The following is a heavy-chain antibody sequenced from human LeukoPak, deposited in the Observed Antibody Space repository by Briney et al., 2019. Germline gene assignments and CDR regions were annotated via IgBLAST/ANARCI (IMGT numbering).Heavy chain of an antibody. CDR1: GFTLSSYW. V-gene: IGHV3-7*01. Sequence: GGSLRLSCAASGFTLSSYWMSWVRQAPGKGLEWVANIKQDGSEKYYVDSVKGRFTISRDNAKNSLYLQMNSLRAEDTAVYYCARVHSSSWYELSYYYYYYMDVWGKGTTVTVSS. J-gene: IGHJ6*03. D-gene: IGHD6-13*01. CDR2: IKQDGSEK. CDR3: ARVHSSSWYELSYYYYYYMDV.